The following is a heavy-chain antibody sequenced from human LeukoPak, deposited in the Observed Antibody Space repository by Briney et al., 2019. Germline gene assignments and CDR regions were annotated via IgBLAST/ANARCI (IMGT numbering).Heavy chain of an antibody. D-gene: IGHD5-12*01. J-gene: IGHJ4*02. Sequence: GGSLRLSCAASGFTFDSYSMNWVRQAPGKGLEWVSSISSSSSYIYYADSVKGRFTISRDNAKNSLYLQTNSLRAEDMAVYYCARDPSGYDYYFDYWGQGTLVTVSS. CDR2: ISSSSSYI. CDR3: ARDPSGYDYYFDY. CDR1: GFTFDSYS. V-gene: IGHV3-21*01.